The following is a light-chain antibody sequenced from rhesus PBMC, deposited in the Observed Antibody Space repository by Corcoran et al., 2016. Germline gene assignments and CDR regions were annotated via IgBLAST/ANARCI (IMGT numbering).Light chain of an antibody. Sequence: DIQMTQSPSSLSASVGDRVTITCRASQGISSWLAWYQQKPGKAPKLLIYKAFNLQSGVPSRFSGTGSWTDFTLTISSLQPEEFATYYCQQYNSAPFTFGPGTKLDIK. CDR3: QQYNSAPFT. V-gene: IGKV1-21*01. J-gene: IGKJ3*01. CDR2: KAF. CDR1: QGISSW.